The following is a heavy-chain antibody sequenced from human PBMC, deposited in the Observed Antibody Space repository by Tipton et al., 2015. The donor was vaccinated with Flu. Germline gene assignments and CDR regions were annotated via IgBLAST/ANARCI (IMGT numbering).Heavy chain of an antibody. Sequence: QVQLVQSGAEVKEPGASVKVSCKASGYTFARYGITWVRQAPGQGLEWMGWISAYNGYTNYAQKLRDRVTLTTDTSTSTAYMELRSLRSDDTAVYYCARDAPTVTVAGGPDPWGQGTLVTVSS. D-gene: IGHD4-17*01. CDR3: ARDAPTVTVAGGPDP. CDR2: ISAYNGYT. V-gene: IGHV1-18*04. J-gene: IGHJ5*02. CDR1: GYTFARYG.